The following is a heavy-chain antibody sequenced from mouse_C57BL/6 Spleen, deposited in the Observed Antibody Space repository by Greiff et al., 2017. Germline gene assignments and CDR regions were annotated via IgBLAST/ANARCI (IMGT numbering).Heavy chain of an antibody. J-gene: IGHJ2*01. V-gene: IGHV1-69*01. CDR3: ARSHYDGYYDY. D-gene: IGHD2-3*01. Sequence: VKLQQPGAELVMPGASVKLSCKASGYTFTSYWMHWVKQRPGQGLEWIGEIDPSDSYTNYNQKFKGKSTLTVDKSSSTAYMQLSSLTSEDSAVYYCARSHYDGYYDYWGQGTTLTVSS. CDR2: IDPSDSYT. CDR1: GYTFTSYW.